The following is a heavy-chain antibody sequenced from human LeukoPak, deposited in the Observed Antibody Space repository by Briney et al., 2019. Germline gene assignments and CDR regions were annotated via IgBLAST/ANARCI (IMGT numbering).Heavy chain of an antibody. CDR3: ARDYDFWSGFDY. D-gene: IGHD3-3*01. Sequence: GGSLRLSCAASGFTFTTYAMHWVRQAPGKGLEWVAIIPSDESNKYYAASVKGRFTISRDSSKNTLFLQMNSLRPEDTAVYYCARDYDFWSGFDYWGQGTLVTVSS. CDR1: GFTFTTYA. V-gene: IGHV3-30-3*01. CDR2: IPSDESNK. J-gene: IGHJ4*02.